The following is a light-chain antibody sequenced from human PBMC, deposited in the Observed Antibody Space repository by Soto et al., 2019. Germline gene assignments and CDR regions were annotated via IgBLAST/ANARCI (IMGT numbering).Light chain of an antibody. CDR1: SSDVGSYNL. CDR3: CSYAHSSNSV. Sequence: QSALTQPASASGSPGQSITISCTGTSSDVGSYNLVSWYQQHPGKAPKLMIYEGSKRPSGVSNRFSGSKSGNTASLTISGLQAEDEADYYCCSYAHSSNSVFGTGTKLTVL. CDR2: EGS. J-gene: IGLJ1*01. V-gene: IGLV2-23*01.